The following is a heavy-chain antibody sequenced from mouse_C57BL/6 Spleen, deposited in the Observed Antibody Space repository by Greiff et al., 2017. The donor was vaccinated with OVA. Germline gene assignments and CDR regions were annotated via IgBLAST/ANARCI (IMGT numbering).Heavy chain of an antibody. J-gene: IGHJ3*01. CDR2: IWRGGST. D-gene: IGHD1-1*01. CDR3: AAHYGSSPGWFAY. V-gene: IGHV2-5*01. Sequence: VQLQQSGPGLVQPSQSLSITCTVSGFSLTSYGVHWVRQSPGKGLEWLGVIWRGGSTDYNAAFMSRLSITKDNSKSQVFFKMNSLQADDTAIYYCAAHYGSSPGWFAYWGQGTLVTVSA. CDR1: GFSLTSYG.